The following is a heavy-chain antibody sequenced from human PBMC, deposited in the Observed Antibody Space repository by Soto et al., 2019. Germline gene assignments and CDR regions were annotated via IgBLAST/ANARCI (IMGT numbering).Heavy chain of an antibody. V-gene: IGHV3-13*05. CDR2: ISAAGDP. J-gene: IGHJ6*02. CDR3: ARTDRDFYGLDV. CDR1: GFTFRNYA. Sequence: EVQLVESGGGLVQPGGSLRLSCEASGFTFRNYAMHWVRQGTGKGLAWVSGISAAGDPDYADSVEGRFTISRENAQNSFFLQMNSLRVGETAVYSCARTDRDFYGLDVWGQGTTVIVSS.